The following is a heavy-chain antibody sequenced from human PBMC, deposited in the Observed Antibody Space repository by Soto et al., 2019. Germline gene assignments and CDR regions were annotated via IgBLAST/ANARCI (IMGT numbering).Heavy chain of an antibody. CDR2: IYPGDSDT. CDR1: GFSFTNYW. V-gene: IGHV5-51*01. CDR3: ARRGGYRYGFGY. D-gene: IGHD5-18*01. J-gene: IGHJ4*02. Sequence: GESLKISFKASGFSFTNYWIGWVRQMPGKGLEWMAIIYPGDSDTKYSPSFQGQVTISADKSTSTAYLQWSSLKASDTAMYYCARRGGYRYGFGYWGQGTLVTVS.